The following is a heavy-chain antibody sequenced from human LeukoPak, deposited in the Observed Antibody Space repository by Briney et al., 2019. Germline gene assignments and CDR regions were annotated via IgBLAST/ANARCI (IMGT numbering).Heavy chain of an antibody. CDR1: GPTFSNAW. Sequence: GRSLTLSCAASGPTFSNAWISCVRPPPRKWLEWVGRIKSKTDGGTTDYAAPVKGRFTISRDDSKNTLYVQMNSLKTEHTAVYYCTTDLQYVDWLLPFDYWGQGTLVTVSS. CDR3: TTDLQYVDWLLPFDY. J-gene: IGHJ4*02. V-gene: IGHV3-15*01. CDR2: IKSKTDGGTT. D-gene: IGHD3-9*01.